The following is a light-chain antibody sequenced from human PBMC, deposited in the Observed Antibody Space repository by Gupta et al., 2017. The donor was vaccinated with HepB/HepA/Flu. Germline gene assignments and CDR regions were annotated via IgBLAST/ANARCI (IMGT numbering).Light chain of an antibody. CDR1: QSVRSSY. V-gene: IGKV3-20*01. CDR2: GAS. Sequence: EIVLTQSPGTLSLSPGERATLSCRASQSVRSSYLAWYQQKPDQAPRLLISGASSRTNGIPDRLSGRGYGTDFTLTISRLGPEAFEVYYWHQDYSSPLTLGGATKVE. CDR3: HQDYSSPLT. J-gene: IGKJ4*01.